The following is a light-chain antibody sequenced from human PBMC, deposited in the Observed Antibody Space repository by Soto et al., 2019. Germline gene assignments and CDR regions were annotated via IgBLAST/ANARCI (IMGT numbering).Light chain of an antibody. CDR3: QKYDSAPT. Sequence: IQINQSPSSLSASVGDRVNSTCPASQGISNALGWYQQRPGKVPKLMMYAASTLQSGVPSRFSGSGSGTDFTLTISSLQPEDVATYYCQKYDSAPTFGQGTKVDIK. J-gene: IGKJ1*01. CDR2: AAS. V-gene: IGKV1-27*01. CDR1: QGISNA.